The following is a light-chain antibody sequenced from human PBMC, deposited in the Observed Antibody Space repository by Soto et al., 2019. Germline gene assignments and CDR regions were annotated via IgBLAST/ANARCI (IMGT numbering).Light chain of an antibody. Sequence: QSALTQPASVSGSPGQSITISCTRTSSDVGGYNYVSWYQQHPGKAPKLMIYDVSNRPSGVSNRFSGSKSGNTASLTISGLQAEDEAAYYCSSYTSSSTVVFGGGTKLTVL. J-gene: IGLJ2*01. V-gene: IGLV2-14*01. CDR2: DVS. CDR1: SSDVGGYNY. CDR3: SSYTSSSTVV.